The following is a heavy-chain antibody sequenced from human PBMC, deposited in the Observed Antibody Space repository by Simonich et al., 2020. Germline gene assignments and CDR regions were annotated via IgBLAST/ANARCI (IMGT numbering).Heavy chain of an antibody. Sequence: QVQLVESGGGVVQPGRSLSLSCAASGFTFRSYAMHWVRQAPGKELEWVAIKSYDGSNKYYADSVKGRFTISRDNSKNTLYLQMNSLRAEDTAVYYCAREGLLLDAFDIWGQGTMVTVSS. V-gene: IGHV3-30*07. CDR1: GFTFRSYA. J-gene: IGHJ3*02. CDR3: AREGLLLDAFDI. CDR2: KSYDGSNK. D-gene: IGHD2-15*01.